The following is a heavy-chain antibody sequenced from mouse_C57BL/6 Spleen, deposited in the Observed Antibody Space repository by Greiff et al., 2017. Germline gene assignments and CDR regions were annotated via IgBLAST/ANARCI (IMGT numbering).Heavy chain of an antibody. V-gene: IGHV1-77*01. CDR3: ARTGYSNYEAWFAY. J-gene: IGHJ3*01. D-gene: IGHD2-5*01. CDR1: GYTFTDYY. CDR2: LGPGSGST. Sequence: QVQLKESGAELVKPGASVKISCKASGYTFTDYYINWVKQRPGQGLEWIGKLGPGSGSTYYNEKFKGKATLTADKSSSTAYMQLSSLTSEDSAVYFCARTGYSNYEAWFAYWGQGTLVTVSA.